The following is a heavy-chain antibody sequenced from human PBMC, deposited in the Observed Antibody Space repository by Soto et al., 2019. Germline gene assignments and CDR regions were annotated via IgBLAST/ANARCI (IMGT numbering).Heavy chain of an antibody. Sequence: EVQLVETGGGLIQPGGSLRLSCAASGFTVSSNYMSWVRQAPGKGLEWVSVIYSGGSTYYADSVKGRFTISRDNSKNTRYLQMNSLRAEDTAVYYCARDSGGYYPSYDYWGQGTLVTVSS. CDR1: GFTVSSNY. V-gene: IGHV3-53*02. CDR2: IYSGGST. J-gene: IGHJ4*02. D-gene: IGHD3-22*01. CDR3: ARDSGGYYPSYDY.